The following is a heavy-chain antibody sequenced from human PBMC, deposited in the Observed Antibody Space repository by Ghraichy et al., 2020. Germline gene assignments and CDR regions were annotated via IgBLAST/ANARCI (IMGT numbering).Heavy chain of an antibody. CDR2: INHSGST. Sequence: SETLSLTCAVYGGSFSGYYWSWIRQPPGKGLEWIGEINHSGSTNYNPSLKSRVTISVDTSKNQFSLKLSSVTAADTAVYYCARGREYSSSESFDYWGQGTLVTVSS. CDR1: GGSFSGYY. J-gene: IGHJ4*02. V-gene: IGHV4-34*01. CDR3: ARGREYSSSESFDY. D-gene: IGHD6-13*01.